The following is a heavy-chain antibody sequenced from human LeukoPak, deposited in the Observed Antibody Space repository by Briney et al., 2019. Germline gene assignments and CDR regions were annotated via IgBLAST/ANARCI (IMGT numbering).Heavy chain of an antibody. CDR1: GFTFSSYG. CDR2: IWYDGSNK. V-gene: IGHV3-33*01. Sequence: GGSLRLSCAASGFTFSSYGMHWVRQAPGKGLEWVAAIWYDGSNKYYADSVKGRFTISRDNSKNTLYLQMNSLRAEDTAVYYCARVRGGQWLVLNYWGQGTLVTVSS. CDR3: ARVRGGQWLVLNY. D-gene: IGHD6-19*01. J-gene: IGHJ4*02.